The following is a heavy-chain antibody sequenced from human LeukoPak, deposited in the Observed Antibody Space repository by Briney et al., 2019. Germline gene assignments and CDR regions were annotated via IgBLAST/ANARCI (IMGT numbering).Heavy chain of an antibody. Sequence: SETLSLTCTVSGGSISSSSYYWGWIRQPPGKGLEWIGYIYYSGSTNYNPSLKSRVTISVDTSKNQFSLKLSSVTAADTAVYYCARDHSSSWYPNWFDPWGQGTLVTVSS. J-gene: IGHJ5*02. CDR2: IYYSGST. D-gene: IGHD6-13*01. V-gene: IGHV4-61*01. CDR3: ARDHSSSWYPNWFDP. CDR1: GGSISSSSYY.